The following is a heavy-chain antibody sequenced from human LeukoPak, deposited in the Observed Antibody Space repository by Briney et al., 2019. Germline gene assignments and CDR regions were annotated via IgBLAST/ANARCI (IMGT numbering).Heavy chain of an antibody. D-gene: IGHD3-10*01. CDR3: YVSGSYLREVDAFDI. CDR1: GLTFSSYS. J-gene: IGHJ3*02. CDR2: ISSFSGTI. Sequence: PGGSLRLSCVASGLTFSSYSMNWVRQAPGKGLEGVSYISSFSGTINYADSVKGRFTISRDNAKNTLYLQMNSLRAEDTAVYYCYVSGSYLREVDAFDIWGQGTMVTVSS. V-gene: IGHV3-48*04.